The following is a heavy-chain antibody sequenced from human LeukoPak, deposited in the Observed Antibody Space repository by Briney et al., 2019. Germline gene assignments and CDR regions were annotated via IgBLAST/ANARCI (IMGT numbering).Heavy chain of an antibody. CDR1: GGSISSYY. D-gene: IGHD1-14*01. CDR3: AAGPQTPFDY. V-gene: IGHV4-59*01. Sequence: SETLSLTCTVSGGSISSYYWNWIRQPPGRGLDWIGYIYYSGSTNYNPSLKSRVTISVDTSKNQFSLKLSSVTAADTAVYYCAAGPQTPFDYWGQGTLVTVSS. CDR2: IYYSGST. J-gene: IGHJ4*02.